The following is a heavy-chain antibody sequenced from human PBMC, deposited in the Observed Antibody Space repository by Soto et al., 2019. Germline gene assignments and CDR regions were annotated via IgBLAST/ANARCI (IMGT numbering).Heavy chain of an antibody. CDR2: IIPILGIA. V-gene: IGHV1-69*02. CDR3: ARADGVDYYDSSGYFDY. D-gene: IGHD3-22*01. J-gene: IGHJ4*02. CDR1: GGTFSSYT. Sequence: ASVKVSCKASGGTFSSYTISWVRQAPGQGLEWMGRIIPILGIANYAQKFQGRVTITADKSASTAYMELSSLRSEDTAVYYCARADGVDYYDSSGYFDYWGQGTLVTVSS.